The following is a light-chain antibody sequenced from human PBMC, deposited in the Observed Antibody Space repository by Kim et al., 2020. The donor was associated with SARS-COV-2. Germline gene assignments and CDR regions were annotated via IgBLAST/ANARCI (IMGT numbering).Light chain of an antibody. V-gene: IGKV1-12*01. J-gene: IGKJ4*01. CDR3: QQASSFPLT. CDR2: PAS. CDR1: QGINSL. Sequence: DIHMTQSPSTLSASVGDRVTITCRASQGINSLLAWYQQKPGKAPKLLIFPASSLESGVPSRFSGSGSGTDFSLTISSLQPEDFATYFCQQASSFPLTFGGGTKVDIK.